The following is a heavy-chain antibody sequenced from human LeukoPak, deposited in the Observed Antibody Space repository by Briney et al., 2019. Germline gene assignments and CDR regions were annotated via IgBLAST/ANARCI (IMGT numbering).Heavy chain of an antibody. J-gene: IGHJ6*02. V-gene: IGHV3-66*01. CDR3: ARERARALAYGMYV. Sequence: GGSLRLSCAASGFTVSSNYMCWVRQAPGKGLEWVSIVYSDGTTSYADSVKGRFTISRDNSKNTLYLQMNSLRAEDTAVYYCARERARALAYGMYVWGQGTTVTVSS. CDR2: VYSDGTT. CDR1: GFTVSSNY.